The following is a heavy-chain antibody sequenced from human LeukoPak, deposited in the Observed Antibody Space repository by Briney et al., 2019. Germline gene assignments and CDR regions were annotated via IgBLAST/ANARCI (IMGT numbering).Heavy chain of an antibody. CDR1: RYTFTAYS. Sequence: SVNVSCKASRYTFTAYSIHWVRQAPGQGLECMGWINPNSGGAKYAQKFEGRVTRTRDTSISTAYMELSRLRSDDTAVYYCARVKPAANWGQGTLVTVSS. CDR2: INPNSGGA. CDR3: ARVKPAAN. J-gene: IGHJ4*02. D-gene: IGHD2-2*01. V-gene: IGHV1-2*02.